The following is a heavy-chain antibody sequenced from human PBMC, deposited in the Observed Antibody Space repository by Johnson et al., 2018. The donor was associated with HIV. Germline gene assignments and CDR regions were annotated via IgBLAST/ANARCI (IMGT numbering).Heavy chain of an antibody. V-gene: IGHV3-30-3*01. CDR2: ISYGENKQ. CDR3: AKDGGRLRTDAFDI. Sequence: QVQLVESGGGVVQPGRSLRPTCAASGSTFSSYAMNWVRQPPGKGLEWVAVISYGENKQYYEDSVKDRFTISRDNSKDTLYLQMNNLTTKDTAVYYCAKDGGRLRTDAFDIWGQGTMVTVSS. J-gene: IGHJ3*02. D-gene: IGHD2-15*01. CDR1: GSTFSSYA.